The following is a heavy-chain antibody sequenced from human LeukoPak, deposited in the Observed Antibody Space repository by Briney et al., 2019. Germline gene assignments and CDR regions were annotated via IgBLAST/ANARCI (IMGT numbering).Heavy chain of an antibody. D-gene: IGHD3-3*01. CDR1: GDSISSYY. J-gene: IGHJ5*02. Sequence: SETLSLTCTVSGDSISSYYWSWIREPPGKRLEWVGCISDSGSTNYNPSLKRRVTISVDTFKSQFSLKMSSATAADTAVFYCARGRLLEWFDSWGQGTLVSVSS. V-gene: IGHV4-59*01. CDR3: ARGRLLEWFDS. CDR2: ISDSGST.